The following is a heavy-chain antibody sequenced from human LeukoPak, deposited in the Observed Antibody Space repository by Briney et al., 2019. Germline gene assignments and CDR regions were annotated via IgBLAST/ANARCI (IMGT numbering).Heavy chain of an antibody. V-gene: IGHV3-30*18. CDR3: AKDHGSGYDFGDY. CDR1: GFTFRTYA. D-gene: IGHD5-12*01. J-gene: IGHJ4*02. Sequence: GGSLRLSCAASGFTFRTYAMHWVHQAPGKGPEWVAVISHDGSDKYYAGSVKGRFTISRDNSKNTLYLQMNSLRAEDTAVYFCAKDHGSGYDFGDYWGQGTLVTVSS. CDR2: ISHDGSDK.